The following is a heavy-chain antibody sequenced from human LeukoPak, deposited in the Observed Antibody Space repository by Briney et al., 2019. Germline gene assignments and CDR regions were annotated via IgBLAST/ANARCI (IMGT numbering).Heavy chain of an antibody. CDR1: GFTFNNYC. CDR2: IRTDGSVS. J-gene: IGHJ4*02. V-gene: IGHV3-74*01. CDR3: AGGPSIFEIDY. D-gene: IGHD3-3*02. Sequence: GGSLRLSCAASGFTFNNYCLHWVRQAPGKGLVWVARIRTDGSVSINGDSVKGRVTVSRDNAQSTLYLQMNSLRVDDTAVYYCAGGPSIFEIDYWGQGALVTVSS.